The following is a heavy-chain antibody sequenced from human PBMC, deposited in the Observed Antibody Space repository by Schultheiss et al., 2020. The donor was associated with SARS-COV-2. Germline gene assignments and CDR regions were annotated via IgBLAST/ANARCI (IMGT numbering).Heavy chain of an antibody. CDR1: GGSISSSSYY. J-gene: IGHJ4*02. D-gene: IGHD6-19*01. V-gene: IGHV4-39*07. Sequence: SETLSLTCTVSGGSISSSSYYWGWIRQPPGKGLEWIGYIYYSGSTYYNPSLKSRVTISVDTSKNQFSLKLSSVTAADTAVYYCASGRRIAVAGTRFDYWGQGTLVTVSS. CDR3: ASGRRIAVAGTRFDY. CDR2: IYYSGST.